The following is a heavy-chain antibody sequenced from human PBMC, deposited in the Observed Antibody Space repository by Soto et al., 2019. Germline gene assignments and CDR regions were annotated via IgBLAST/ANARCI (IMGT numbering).Heavy chain of an antibody. D-gene: IGHD3-3*01. CDR2: IIPIFGTA. Sequence: ASVKLCCKASGGTFSSYAISWVRQAPGQGLEWMGGIIPIFGTANYAQKFQGRVTITADESTSTAYMELSSLRSEDTAVYYCARDRSGLTLGAFDIWGQGKMVTVSS. J-gene: IGHJ3*02. V-gene: IGHV1-69*13. CDR3: ARDRSGLTLGAFDI. CDR1: GGTFSSYA.